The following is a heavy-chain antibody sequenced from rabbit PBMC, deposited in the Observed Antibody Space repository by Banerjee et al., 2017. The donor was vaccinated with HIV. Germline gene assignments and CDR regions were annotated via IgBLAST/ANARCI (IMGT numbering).Heavy chain of an antibody. CDR1: GFSFSSSYW. J-gene: IGHJ4*01. CDR3: VRTSKIYDDYGDVINL. CDR2: INTGSSGTI. V-gene: IGHV1S45*01. Sequence: QEQLEESGGDLVKPEGSLTLTCTASGFSFSSSYWMTWVRQAPGKGLEWITSINTGSSGTIYYASWAKGRFTISKTSTTVTLQMTGLTAADTATYFCVRTSKIYDDYGDVINLWGPGTLVTVS. D-gene: IGHD2-1*01.